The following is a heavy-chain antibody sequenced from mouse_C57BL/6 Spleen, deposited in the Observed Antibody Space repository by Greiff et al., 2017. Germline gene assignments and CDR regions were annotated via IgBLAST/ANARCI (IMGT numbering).Heavy chain of an antibody. CDR1: GYTFTDYY. V-gene: IGHV1-19*01. CDR2: INPYNGGT. Sequence: VQLQQSGPVLVKPGASVKMSCKASGYTFTDYYMNWVKQSHGKSLEWIGVINPYNGGTSYNQKFKGKATLTVDKSSSTAYMELNSLTSEDSAVYYCTRCPGSSSAFDYWGQGTTLTVSS. J-gene: IGHJ2*01. D-gene: IGHD1-1*01. CDR3: TRCPGSSSAFDY.